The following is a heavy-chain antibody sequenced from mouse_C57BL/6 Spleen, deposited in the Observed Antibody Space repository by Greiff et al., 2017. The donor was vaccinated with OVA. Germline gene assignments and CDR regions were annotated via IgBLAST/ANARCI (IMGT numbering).Heavy chain of an antibody. V-gene: IGHV14-1*01. D-gene: IGHD1-1*01. CDR3: TTSYYGGSYEFDY. J-gene: IGHJ2*01. CDR2: IDPEDGDT. Sequence: VQLQQSGAELVRPGASVKLSCTASGFNIKDYYMHWVKQRPEQGLEWIGRIDPEDGDTEYAPKFQGKATMTADTSSNTAYLQLSSLTSEDTAVDYCTTSYYGGSYEFDYWGQGTTLTVSA. CDR1: GFNIKDYY.